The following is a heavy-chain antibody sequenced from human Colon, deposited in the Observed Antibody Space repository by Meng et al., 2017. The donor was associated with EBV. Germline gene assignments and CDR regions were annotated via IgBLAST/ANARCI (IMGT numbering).Heavy chain of an antibody. CDR2: VSHPGSS. CDR3: ARVPTTGYKDH. J-gene: IGHJ4*02. Sequence: VLLQQLGRGLLKPSEILSSACTVNGGSFSGYVCSWVRQPRGKGMEWIGEVSHPGSSNYNPSLKSRVTISVDASEKQFSLRLTSVTAADSAVYYCARVPTTGYKDHWGQGTLVTVSS. V-gene: IGHV4-34*01. CDR1: GGSFSGYV. D-gene: IGHD3-9*01.